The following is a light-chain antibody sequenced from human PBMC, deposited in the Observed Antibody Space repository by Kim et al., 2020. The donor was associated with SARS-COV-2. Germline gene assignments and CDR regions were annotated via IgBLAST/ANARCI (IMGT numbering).Light chain of an antibody. CDR2: RNN. Sequence: GQRVTISCSGSSYTIGSDYAYWYQPLQGTAPKVLIYRNNQRPSGVPDRFSGSKSDTSASLAISGLRSEDEGDYYCASWDDSLSGLVFGGGTQLTVL. CDR3: ASWDDSLSGLV. CDR1: SYTIGSDY. J-gene: IGLJ2*01. V-gene: IGLV1-47*01.